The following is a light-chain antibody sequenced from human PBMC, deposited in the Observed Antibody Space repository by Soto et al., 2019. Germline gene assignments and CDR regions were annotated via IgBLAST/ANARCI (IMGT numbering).Light chain of an antibody. J-gene: IGKJ1*01. CDR2: DAS. Sequence: DIQMTQSPSTLSASVGDRVTITCRASQSIGRWLAWYQQKPGAAPKLLIYDASSLQSGVPSRFSGSGSGTELTLSISSLQPDDFATYYCQQYKGTFGQGTKVDIK. CDR3: QQYKGT. CDR1: QSIGRW. V-gene: IGKV1-5*01.